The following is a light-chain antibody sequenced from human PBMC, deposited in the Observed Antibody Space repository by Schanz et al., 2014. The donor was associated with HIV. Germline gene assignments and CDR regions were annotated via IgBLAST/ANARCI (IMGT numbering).Light chain of an antibody. CDR3: QQLGS. Sequence: EIVLTQSPGTLSLSPGERATLSCRASQSVSSSYLAWYQQKPGQAPRLLIYGASNRATGIPDRFSGSGSGTDFTLTISRLEPEDFAVYYCQQLGSFGQGTKLEIK. CDR1: QSVSSSY. V-gene: IGKV3-20*01. J-gene: IGKJ2*01. CDR2: GAS.